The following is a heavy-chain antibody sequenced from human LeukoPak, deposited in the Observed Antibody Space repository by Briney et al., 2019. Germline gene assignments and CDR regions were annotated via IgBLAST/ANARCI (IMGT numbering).Heavy chain of an antibody. Sequence: GGSLRLSCAASGFTVSSNYVSWVRQAPGKGLEWVSVIYSGGSTYYADSVKGRFTISRDNSKNTLYLQMNSLRAEDTAVYYCARIAAAGPFDYWGQGTLVTVSS. V-gene: IGHV3-53*01. CDR2: IYSGGST. CDR3: ARIAAAGPFDY. J-gene: IGHJ4*02. D-gene: IGHD6-13*01. CDR1: GFTVSSNY.